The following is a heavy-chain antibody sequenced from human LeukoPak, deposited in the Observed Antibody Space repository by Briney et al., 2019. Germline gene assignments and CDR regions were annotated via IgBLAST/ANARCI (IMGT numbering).Heavy chain of an antibody. V-gene: IGHV4-59*01. CDR2: IYYTGST. D-gene: IGHD3/OR15-3a*01. J-gene: IGHJ4*02. CDR3: ARYEEFSTGYSASSPRHYFGH. CDR1: GDSIDSYY. Sequence: SETLSLTCTVSGDSIDSYYWSWIRQPPGKGLECIGHIYYTGSTYYKSSLESRVTISVDTAKNQISLTLSSVTAADTAVYYCARYEEFSTGYSASSPRHYFGHWGQGTLVTVSS.